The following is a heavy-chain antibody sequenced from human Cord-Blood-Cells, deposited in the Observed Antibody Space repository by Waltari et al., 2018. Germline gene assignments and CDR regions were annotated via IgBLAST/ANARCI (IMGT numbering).Heavy chain of an antibody. J-gene: IGHJ4*02. Sequence: QVQLVESGGGVVQPGRSLRLSCAASGFTFSSYGMHWVRQAPGKGREWGAVISYDGSNKYYADSVKVRFTISRDNAKNTLYLQMNSLRAEDTAVYYCAKDRDGGNFDYWGQGTLVTVSS. V-gene: IGHV3-30*18. CDR1: GFTFSSYG. CDR3: AKDRDGGNFDY. CDR2: ISYDGSNK. D-gene: IGHD3-16*01.